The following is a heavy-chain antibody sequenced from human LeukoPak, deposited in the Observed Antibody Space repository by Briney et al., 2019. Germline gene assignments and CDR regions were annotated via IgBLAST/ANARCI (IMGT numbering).Heavy chain of an antibody. Sequence: SVKVSCTASGGTFSSYAISWVRQAPGQGLEWMGGIIPIFGTANYAQKFQGRVTITADKSTSTAYMELSSLRSEDTAVYYCARDRGEYSYGYPLYYYYMDVWGKGTTVTVSS. CDR2: IIPIFGTA. CDR1: GGTFSSYA. D-gene: IGHD5-18*01. CDR3: ARDRGEYSYGYPLYYYYMDV. J-gene: IGHJ6*03. V-gene: IGHV1-69*06.